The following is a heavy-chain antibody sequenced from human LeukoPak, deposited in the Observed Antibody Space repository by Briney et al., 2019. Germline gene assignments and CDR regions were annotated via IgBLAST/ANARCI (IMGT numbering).Heavy chain of an antibody. CDR3: ARHYGP. CDR1: GGSISSSNW. V-gene: IGHV4-4*02. Sequence: SETLSLTCAVSGGSISSSNWGGWVRQPPGKGLEWIGEIYHSGSTNYNPSLKSRVTISVDTSKNQFSLKLNSVTATDRAVYYCARHYGPWGQGTLVTVSS. CDR2: IYHSGST. J-gene: IGHJ4*02. D-gene: IGHD3-16*01.